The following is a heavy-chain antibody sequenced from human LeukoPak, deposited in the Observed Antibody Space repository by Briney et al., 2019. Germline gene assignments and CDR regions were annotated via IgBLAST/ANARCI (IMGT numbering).Heavy chain of an antibody. CDR3: ARPLGTGSGWYRDRDAFDI. CDR2: ISAYNGNT. J-gene: IGHJ3*02. D-gene: IGHD6-19*01. V-gene: IGHV1-18*01. CDR1: GYTFTSYG. Sequence: ASVKVSCKASGYTFTSYGISWVRQAPGQGLEWMGWISAYNGNTNYAQKLQGRVTMTTDTSTSTAYMELRSLRSDDTAVYYRARPLGTGSGWYRDRDAFDIWGQGTMVTVSS.